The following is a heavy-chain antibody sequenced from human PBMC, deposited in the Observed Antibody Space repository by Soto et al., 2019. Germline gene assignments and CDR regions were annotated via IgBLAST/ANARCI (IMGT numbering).Heavy chain of an antibody. V-gene: IGHV1-18*01. Sequence: ASVKVSCKASGYTFTSYGISWVRQAPGQGLEWMGWISAYNGNTNYAQKLQGRVTMTTDTSTSTAYMELRSLRSDDTAVYYCARAIAVEPAGDAFDIWGQGTMVTVSS. D-gene: IGHD6-19*01. CDR3: ARAIAVEPAGDAFDI. J-gene: IGHJ3*02. CDR2: ISAYNGNT. CDR1: GYTFTSYG.